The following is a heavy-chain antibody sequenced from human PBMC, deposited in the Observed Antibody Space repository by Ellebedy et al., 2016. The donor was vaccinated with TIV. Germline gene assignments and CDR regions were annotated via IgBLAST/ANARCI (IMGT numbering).Heavy chain of an antibody. D-gene: IGHD2-21*01. CDR2: IWYDGSIK. CDR1: GLTFSRYG. J-gene: IGHJ4*02. Sequence: GESLKISCAASGLTFSRYGMHWIRQAPDKGLEWVAVIWYDGSIKYLADSVKGRFTISRDNFNNTLYLQMNSLRADDTAVYYCAKLAGVHLWYFDYWGQGTLVTVSS. V-gene: IGHV3-33*06. CDR3: AKLAGVHLWYFDY.